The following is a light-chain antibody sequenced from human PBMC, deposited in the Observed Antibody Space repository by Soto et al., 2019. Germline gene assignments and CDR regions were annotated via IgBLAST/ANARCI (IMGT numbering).Light chain of an antibody. Sequence: QSALTQPPSASGSFGQSVTISCTGTSSDVGGYNYVSWYQQHPGKAPKLMIYEVSERPSGVPDRFSGSKSGNTASLTVSGLQADDEADYYCQSYDSSLSVNYVFGTGTKVTVL. CDR1: SSDVGGYNY. V-gene: IGLV2-8*01. CDR2: EVS. CDR3: QSYDSSLSVNYV. J-gene: IGLJ1*01.